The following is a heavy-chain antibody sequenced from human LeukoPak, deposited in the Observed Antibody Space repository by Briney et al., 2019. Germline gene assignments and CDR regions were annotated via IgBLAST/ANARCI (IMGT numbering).Heavy chain of an antibody. Sequence: PSETLSLTCTLSGGSISTYYWSWIRQPPGKGLEWIGYIYHSGSTNYNPSLKSRVIMSVDRSKNQFSLKLRSVTAADTAVYYCARHYGDYVENWFDPWGQGTLVTVSS. CDR1: GGSISTYY. J-gene: IGHJ5*02. V-gene: IGHV4-59*08. CDR3: ARHYGDYVENWFDP. CDR2: IYHSGST. D-gene: IGHD4-17*01.